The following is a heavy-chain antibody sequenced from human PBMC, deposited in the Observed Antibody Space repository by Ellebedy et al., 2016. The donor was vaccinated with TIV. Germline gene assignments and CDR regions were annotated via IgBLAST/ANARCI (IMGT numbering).Heavy chain of an antibody. CDR2: ISAYSGYT. Sequence: ASVKVSCKASGYTFTSYGITWVRQAPGQGLEWMGWISAYSGYTNYAQNLQGRVTMTTDTSTSTAYMELSRLRSDDTAVYYCARGHSSGWYREFDYWGQGTLVTVSS. CDR1: GYTFTSYG. CDR3: ARGHSSGWYREFDY. V-gene: IGHV1-18*04. D-gene: IGHD6-19*01. J-gene: IGHJ4*02.